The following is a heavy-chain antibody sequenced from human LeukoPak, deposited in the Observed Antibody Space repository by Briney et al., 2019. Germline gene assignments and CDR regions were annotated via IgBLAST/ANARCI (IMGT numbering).Heavy chain of an antibody. CDR2: IRGSGGST. Sequence: GGSLRLSCAASGFSFSSYDMSWVRQAPGKGLEWVSGIRGSGGSTFYADSVKGRFTISRDNAKNSLYLQMNSLRAEDTAVYYCARGGGRHVEYWGQGNLVTVSS. V-gene: IGHV3-23*01. D-gene: IGHD2/OR15-2a*01. CDR1: GFSFSSYD. J-gene: IGHJ4*02. CDR3: ARGGGRHVEY.